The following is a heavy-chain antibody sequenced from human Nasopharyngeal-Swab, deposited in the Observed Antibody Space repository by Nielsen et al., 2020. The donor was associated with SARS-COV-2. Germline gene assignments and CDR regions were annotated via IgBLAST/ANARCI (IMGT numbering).Heavy chain of an antibody. V-gene: IGHV3-21*06. J-gene: IGHJ4*02. Sequence: GGSLRLSCAVSGFTFSVYGMNWVRQAPGKGLEWVASITTRGSYTYYADSVQGRFTISRDNAKNAVYLQMNSLRPEDTAVYYCARDLVTGQRFDYWGQGTLVTVSS. D-gene: IGHD2-21*02. CDR1: GFTFSVYG. CDR2: ITTRGSYT. CDR3: ARDLVTGQRFDY.